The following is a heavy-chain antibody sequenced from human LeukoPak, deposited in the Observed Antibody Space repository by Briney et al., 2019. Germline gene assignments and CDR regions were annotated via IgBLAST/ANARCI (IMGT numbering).Heavy chain of an antibody. V-gene: IGHV4-30-2*01. Sequence: SETLSLTCTVSGGSISSGGYYWSWIRQPPGKGLEWIGYIYHSGSTYYNPSIKSRVTISADRSQNQFSLKLSSVTAADTAVYYCARLKQQRLTYYYDYWGQGTLVTVSS. D-gene: IGHD6-13*01. J-gene: IGHJ4*02. CDR1: GGSISSGGYY. CDR3: ARLKQQRLTYYYDY. CDR2: IYHSGST.